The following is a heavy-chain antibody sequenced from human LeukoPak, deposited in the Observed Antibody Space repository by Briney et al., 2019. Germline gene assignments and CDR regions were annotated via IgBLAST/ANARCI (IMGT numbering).Heavy chain of an antibody. V-gene: IGHV1-8*02. CDR1: GGTFSSYA. CDR2: MNPNSGNT. J-gene: IGHJ6*03. CDR3: ARGIVLWFGESDYYYYYMDV. D-gene: IGHD3-10*01. Sequence: ASVKVSCKASGGTFSSYAISWVRQATGQGLEWMGWMNPNSGNTGYAQKFQGRVTMTRNTSISTAYMELSRLRSEDTAVYYCARGIVLWFGESDYYYYYMDVWGKGTTVTVSS.